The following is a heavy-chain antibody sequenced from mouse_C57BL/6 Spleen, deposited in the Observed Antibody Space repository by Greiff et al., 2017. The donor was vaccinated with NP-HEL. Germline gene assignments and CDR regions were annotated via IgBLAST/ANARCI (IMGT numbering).Heavy chain of an antibody. V-gene: IGHV14-4*01. Sequence: EVKVVESGAELVRPGASVKLSCTASGFNIKDDYMHWVKQRPEQGLEWIGWIDPENGDTAYASKCQGKATITADTSSNTSYLQLITLTSEDTAVYYTTTRESNDVPWGPGTPLTVSS. CDR1: GFNIKDDY. CDR3: TTRESNDVP. J-gene: IGHJ2*01. D-gene: IGHD2-12*01. CDR2: IDPENGDT.